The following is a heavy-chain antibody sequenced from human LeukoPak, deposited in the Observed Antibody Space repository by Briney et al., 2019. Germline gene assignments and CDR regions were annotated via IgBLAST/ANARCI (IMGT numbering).Heavy chain of an antibody. D-gene: IGHD6-19*01. CDR1: GGTFSSYA. J-gene: IGHJ4*02. CDR3: ARDRSSGWFFDY. V-gene: IGHV1-69*06. CDR2: IIPIFGTA. Sequence: SVKVSCKASGGTFSSYAISWVRQAPGQGLEWMGGIIPIFGTANYAQKFQGRVTITADKSTSTAYMELSSLRSEDTAVYYCARDRSSGWFFDYWGQGTLVIVSS.